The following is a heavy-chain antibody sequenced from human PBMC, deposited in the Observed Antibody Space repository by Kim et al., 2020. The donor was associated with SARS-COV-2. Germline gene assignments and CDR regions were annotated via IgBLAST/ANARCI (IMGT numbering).Heavy chain of an antibody. CDR2: ISYEGSTQ. Sequence: GGSLRLSCAASGFTFSSHVMHWVRQAPGKGLEWVALISYEGSTQRYTDSVKGRFTVSRDHSKNILFLQMNSLRPEATAVYYCARNLVGDTDLGPWGQGTLVTLSS. V-gene: IGHV3-30*03. J-gene: IGHJ5*02. CDR1: GFTFSSHV. D-gene: IGHD1-26*01. CDR3: ARNLVGDTDLGP.